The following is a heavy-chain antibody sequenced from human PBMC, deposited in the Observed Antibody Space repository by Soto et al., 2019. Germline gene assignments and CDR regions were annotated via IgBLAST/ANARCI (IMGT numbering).Heavy chain of an antibody. Sequence: GGSLRLSCAASGFTFSTYAMSWVRQAPGKGPEWVSAISEGGGTTYYADSVKGRFTISRDNSKNTLYLQMNSLRAEDTAVYYCARNNYDFWSGYPSAFYYYYGMDVWGQGTTVTVSS. V-gene: IGHV3-23*01. D-gene: IGHD3-3*01. J-gene: IGHJ6*02. CDR1: GFTFSTYA. CDR2: ISEGGGTT. CDR3: ARNNYDFWSGYPSAFYYYYGMDV.